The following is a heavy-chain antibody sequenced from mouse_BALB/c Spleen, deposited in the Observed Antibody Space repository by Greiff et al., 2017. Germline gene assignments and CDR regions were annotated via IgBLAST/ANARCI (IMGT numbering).Heavy chain of an antibody. Sequence: EVKLVESGGGLVQPKGSLKLSCAASGFTFNTYAMNWVRQAPGKGLEWVARIRSKSNNYATYYADSVKDRFTISRDDSQSMLYLQMNNLKTEDTAMYYCVRQDYGNYVFAYWGQGTLVTVSA. V-gene: IGHV10-1*02. D-gene: IGHD2-1*01. CDR2: IRSKSNNYAT. CDR1: GFTFNTYA. CDR3: VRQDYGNYVFAY. J-gene: IGHJ3*01.